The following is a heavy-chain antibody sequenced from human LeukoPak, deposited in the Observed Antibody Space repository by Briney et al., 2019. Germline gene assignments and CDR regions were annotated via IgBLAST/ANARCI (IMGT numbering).Heavy chain of an antibody. CDR3: ARDKYGDYAFDF. CDR2: ISSSSSFI. V-gene: IGHV3-21*01. CDR1: GFTFSSYG. J-gene: IGHJ4*02. D-gene: IGHD4-17*01. Sequence: GGSLRLSCAASGFTFSSYGMHWVRQAPGKGLEWVSSISSSSSFIYYADSVKGRFTISRDNAKISLFLQMNDLRAEDTAVYYCARDKYGDYAFDFWGQGTLVTVSS.